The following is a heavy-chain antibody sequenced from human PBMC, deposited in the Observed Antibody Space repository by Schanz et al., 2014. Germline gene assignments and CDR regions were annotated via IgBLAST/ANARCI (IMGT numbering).Heavy chain of an antibody. J-gene: IGHJ6*02. CDR3: ARGPSQGYSYGHNIGAYYSGMDV. V-gene: IGHV1-69*02. Sequence: QVQLVQSGAEVKKPGSSVKVSCTASGGTFSSYTISWIRQAPGQGLEWMGRIIPVLAIADYAQKFQGRVTITADKSTSTASMELSSLRSEATAVYYCARGPSQGYSYGHNIGAYYSGMDVWGQGTTVTVSS. CDR2: IIPVLAIA. CDR1: GGTFSSYT. D-gene: IGHD5-18*01.